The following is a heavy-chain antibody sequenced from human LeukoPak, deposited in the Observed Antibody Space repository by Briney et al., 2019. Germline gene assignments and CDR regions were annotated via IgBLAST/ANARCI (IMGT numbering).Heavy chain of an antibody. CDR3: ATSSSWPGAFDI. V-gene: IGHV3-15*01. CDR2: IKSKTDGGTT. CDR1: GFTFSNAW. D-gene: IGHD6-13*01. Sequence: GGSLRLSCAASGFTFSNAWMSWVRQAPGKGLEWVGRIKSKTDGGTTDYAAPVKGRFTISRDDSKNTLYLQMNSLKTEDTAVYYCATSSSWPGAFDIWDQGTMVTVSS. J-gene: IGHJ3*02.